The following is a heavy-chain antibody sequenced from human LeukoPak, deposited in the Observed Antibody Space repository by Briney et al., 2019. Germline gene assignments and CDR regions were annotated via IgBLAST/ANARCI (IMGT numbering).Heavy chain of an antibody. V-gene: IGHV1-18*04. J-gene: IGHJ4*02. D-gene: IGHD2-15*01. CDR1: GYTFTIFG. CDR3: TRDHCRGDNCPSFDY. CDR2: IGAYNGDT. Sequence: ASVKVSFKPSGYTFTIFGISWVRQAPGRGLEWMGWIGAYNGDTNYAQKFQGRVTMTTDTSTSTAYMDLRSLRSDDTAVYYCTRDHCRGDNCPSFDYWGQGTLVTVSS.